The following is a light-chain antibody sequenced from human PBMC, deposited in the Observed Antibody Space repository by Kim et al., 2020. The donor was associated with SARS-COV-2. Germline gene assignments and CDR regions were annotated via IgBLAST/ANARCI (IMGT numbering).Light chain of an antibody. Sequence: QSALTQPPSASGSPGQSVTISCTGTSSDIGNYNYVSWYQQHPGKAPKLLIYVVNKRPSGVPDRFSGSKSGNTASLTVSGLQAEDEADYYCSSYAGSNNFPYVFGSGTKVTVL. V-gene: IGLV2-8*01. CDR3: SSYAGSNNFPYV. CDR1: SSDIGNYNY. J-gene: IGLJ1*01. CDR2: VVN.